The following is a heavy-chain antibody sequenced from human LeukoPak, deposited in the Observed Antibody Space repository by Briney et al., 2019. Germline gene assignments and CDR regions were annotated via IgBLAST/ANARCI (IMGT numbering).Heavy chain of an antibody. CDR2: ISSSSSYI. V-gene: IGHV3-21*01. J-gene: IGHJ4*02. CDR1: GFTFSSYS. Sequence: PGGSLRLSCAASGFTFSSYSMNWVRQAPGKGLEWISSISSSSSYIYYADSVKGRFTISRDNSKNTLYLQMNSLRAEDTAVYYCAKFSYYYDSSGWTLPTDYWGQGTLVTVSS. D-gene: IGHD3-22*01. CDR3: AKFSYYYDSSGWTLPTDY.